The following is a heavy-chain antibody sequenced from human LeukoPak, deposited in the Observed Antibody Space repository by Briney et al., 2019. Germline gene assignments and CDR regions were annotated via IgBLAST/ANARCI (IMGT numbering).Heavy chain of an antibody. V-gene: IGHV3-23*01. J-gene: IGHJ4*02. CDR3: AKTTTYDILTGYNYFDY. CDR1: GFTFSSYA. D-gene: IGHD3-9*01. Sequence: GFLRLSCAASGFTFSSYAMSLVRQAPGEGVEGVAAISGSGGSTYYADSVKGRFTISRDNSKNTLYLQMNSLRAEDTAVYYCAKTTTYDILTGYNYFDYWGQGTLVTVSS. CDR2: ISGSGGST.